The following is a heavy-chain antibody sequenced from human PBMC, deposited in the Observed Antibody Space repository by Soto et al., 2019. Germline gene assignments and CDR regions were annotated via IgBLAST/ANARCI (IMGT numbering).Heavy chain of an antibody. V-gene: IGHV3-30*18. CDR2: ISYDGSSK. J-gene: IGHJ6*02. D-gene: IGHD2-15*01. Sequence: QVQLVESGGGVVQPGRSLRLSCAASGFTFSSYGMHWVRQAPGKGLEWVAVISYDGSSKYYADSVTGRFTISRDNSKNTLYRQMNSLRADDTAVNYCPKDQCSGGSCYDYYGMDVCGHGTTVTVSS. CDR1: GFTFSSYG. CDR3: PKDQCSGGSCYDYYGMDV.